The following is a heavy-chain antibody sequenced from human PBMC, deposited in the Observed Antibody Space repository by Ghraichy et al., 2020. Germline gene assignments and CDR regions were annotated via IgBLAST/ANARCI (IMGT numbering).Heavy chain of an antibody. D-gene: IGHD2-8*01. CDR1: GGSFRGYS. CDR2: INHSGST. V-gene: IGHV4-34*01. CDR3: ARGGRRNGVWDV. J-gene: IGHJ6*04. Sequence: SQTLSLTCAVYGGSFRGYSWSWIRQPPGKGLEWIGEINHSGSTNYNPSLKSRVTISVDTSKNQFSLKLSSVTAADTAVYYCARGGRRNGVWDVWGKGTTVTVSS.